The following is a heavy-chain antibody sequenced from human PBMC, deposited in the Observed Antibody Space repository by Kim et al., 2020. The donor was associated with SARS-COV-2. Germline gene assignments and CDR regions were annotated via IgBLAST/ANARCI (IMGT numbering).Heavy chain of an antibody. Sequence: SETLSLTCGVSGGSISAPSNYWAWIRQAPGKGLEWLGCMYYAGTTHYNPSLKSRLTMSVDTSKNQFSLKLTSVTVADTGIYYCARQHSANWYKECYFDLWGRGTLVTVSS. J-gene: IGHJ2*01. CDR3: ARQHSANWYKECYFDL. V-gene: IGHV4-39*01. CDR1: GGSISAPSNY. CDR2: MYYAGTT. D-gene: IGHD7-27*01.